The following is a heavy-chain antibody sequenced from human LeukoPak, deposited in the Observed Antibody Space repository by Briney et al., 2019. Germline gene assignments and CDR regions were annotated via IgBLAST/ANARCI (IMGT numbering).Heavy chain of an antibody. CDR2: ISYDGSNK. D-gene: IGHD6-19*01. CDR3: ARSFSSGWSYYFDY. CDR1: GFTFSSYA. Sequence: GGSLRLSCAASGFTFSSYAFHWVRQAPGKGLEWVSFISYDGSNKYYADSVKGQFTISRDNSKNTLYLQMNSLRAEDTAVYYCARSFSSGWSYYFDYWGQGTLVTVSS. V-gene: IGHV3-30-3*01. J-gene: IGHJ4*02.